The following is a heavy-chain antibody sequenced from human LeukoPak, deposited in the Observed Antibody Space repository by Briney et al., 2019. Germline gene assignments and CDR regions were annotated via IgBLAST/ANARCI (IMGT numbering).Heavy chain of an antibody. CDR2: RYYTGNT. CDR1: GVSVSSSNYY. Sequence: PSETLSLTCAVSGVSVSSSNYYWGWVRQPPGKGLEWIGSRYYTGNTYYNPSLESRVTISADTSKNQISLHLTSVTAADTAMYYCARLESAVDTPTPTAVDWFDTWGQGTLVTVSS. J-gene: IGHJ5*02. CDR3: ARLESAVDTPTPTAVDWFDT. V-gene: IGHV4-39*01. D-gene: IGHD5-18*01.